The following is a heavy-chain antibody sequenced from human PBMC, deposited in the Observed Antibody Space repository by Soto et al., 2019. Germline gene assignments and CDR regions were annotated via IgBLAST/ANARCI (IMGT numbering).Heavy chain of an antibody. Sequence: SVKDSCKASGYTFKSYDVMWVRKAPGQGLEWMGWISGHNGKADYAENFQGRVIMTTDTSTATASMDLRGLRSDDTAVYYCARKGYIGNFAMDVWGQGTTVIVSS. CDR3: ARKGYIGNFAMDV. CDR2: ISGHNGKA. CDR1: GYTFKSYD. V-gene: IGHV1-18*04. J-gene: IGHJ6*02. D-gene: IGHD5-12*01.